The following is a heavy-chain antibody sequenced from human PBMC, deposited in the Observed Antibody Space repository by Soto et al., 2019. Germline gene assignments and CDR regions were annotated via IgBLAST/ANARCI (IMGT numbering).Heavy chain of an antibody. Sequence: QVQLVQSGAEVKKPGSSVKVSCKASGGTFSSYTISWVRQAPGQGLEWMGRIIPILGIANYAQKFQGRVTITADKSTSTAYMELSSLRSEDTAVYYCASDGGTLVRGYGYWGHGTLVTVSS. CDR1: GGTFSSYT. D-gene: IGHD3-10*01. CDR3: ASDGGTLVRGYGY. V-gene: IGHV1-69*02. CDR2: IIPILGIA. J-gene: IGHJ4*01.